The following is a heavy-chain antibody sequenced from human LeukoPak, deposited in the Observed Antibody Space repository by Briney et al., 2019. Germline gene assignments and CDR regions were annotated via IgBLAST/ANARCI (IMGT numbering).Heavy chain of an antibody. V-gene: IGHV3-53*01. CDR3: AKDRGYSYGYLLDFDY. D-gene: IGHD5-18*01. CDR1: GFTVSSNS. J-gene: IGHJ4*02. CDR2: IYSGGNT. Sequence: GGSLRLSCTVSGFTVSSNSMSWVRQAPGKGLEWVSFIYSGGNTHYSDSVKGRFTISRDNSKNTLYLQMNSLRAEDTAVYYCAKDRGYSYGYLLDFDYWGQGTLVTVSS.